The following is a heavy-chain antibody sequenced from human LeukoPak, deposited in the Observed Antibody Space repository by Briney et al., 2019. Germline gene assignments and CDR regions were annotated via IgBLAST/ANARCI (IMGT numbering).Heavy chain of an antibody. CDR2: IVPIFGTT. D-gene: IGHD6-13*01. CDR1: GGTFSSYA. CDR3: ARDRGERGSSWSLPAHGFDI. J-gene: IGHJ3*02. Sequence: SVKVSCTASGGTFSSYAINWVRQAPGQGLECMGRIVPIFGTTHYAQKSQARATMTTDESTSTAYMELSSLRSEDTAVYYCARDRGERGSSWSLPAHGFDIWGQGTMVTVSS. V-gene: IGHV1-69*05.